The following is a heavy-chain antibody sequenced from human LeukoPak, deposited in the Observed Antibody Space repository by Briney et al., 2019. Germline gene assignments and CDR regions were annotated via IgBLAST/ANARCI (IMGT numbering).Heavy chain of an antibody. CDR3: ARDWYSSSSAGQIFDY. V-gene: IGHV4-38-2*02. D-gene: IGHD6-6*01. CDR1: GYPISRGYY. Sequence: SETLSLTGTVSGYPISRGYYSGWIRQPPGKGLEWIGSVYHSGSTYQNPSLKSRVTISLDTSKNQFSLKLSSVTAADTAVYYCARDWYSSSSAGQIFDYWGQGTLVTVSS. J-gene: IGHJ4*02. CDR2: VYHSGST.